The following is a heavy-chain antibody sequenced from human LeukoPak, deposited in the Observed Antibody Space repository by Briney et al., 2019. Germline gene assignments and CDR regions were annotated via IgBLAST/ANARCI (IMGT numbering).Heavy chain of an antibody. D-gene: IGHD5-18*01. J-gene: IGHJ4*02. CDR3: AKVVIGYSYGTIDY. CDR1: GFTFRTYA. CDR2: ISGDGTGT. V-gene: IGHV3-23*01. Sequence: GGSLRLSCAASGFTFRTYAMSWARQAPGKGLEWVAAISGDGTGTYYADSVKGRFTISRDNSKNTLYLQMNSLRAEDTAVYYCAKVVIGYSYGTIDYWGQGTLVTVSS.